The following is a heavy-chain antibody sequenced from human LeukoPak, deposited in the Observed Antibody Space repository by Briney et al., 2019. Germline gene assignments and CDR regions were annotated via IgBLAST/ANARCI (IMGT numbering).Heavy chain of an antibody. CDR2: FDPEDGET. J-gene: IGHJ3*02. CDR1: GYTLTELS. Sequence: ASVKLSCNVSGYTLTELSMHWERQAHGKGLEWKGGFDPEDGETIYAQKFQGRVTMTEDTSTDTAYMELSSLRSEDTAVYYCATDRPPYYYDSSGLYAFDIWGQGTMVTVSS. CDR3: ATDRPPYYYDSSGLYAFDI. D-gene: IGHD3-22*01. V-gene: IGHV1-24*01.